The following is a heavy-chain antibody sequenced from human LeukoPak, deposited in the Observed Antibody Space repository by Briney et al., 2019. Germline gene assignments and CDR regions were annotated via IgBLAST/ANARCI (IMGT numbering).Heavy chain of an antibody. V-gene: IGHV3-21*01. Sequence: GGSLRLSCVASGFTFSSYSMNWVRQAPGKGLEWVSSISSSSSYIYYADSVKGRFTISRDNAKNSLYLQMNSLRAEDTAVYYCARVPGGGYMDVWGKGTTVTVSS. CDR2: ISSSSSYI. CDR3: ARVPGGGYMDV. CDR1: GFTFSSYS. J-gene: IGHJ6*03. D-gene: IGHD3-10*01.